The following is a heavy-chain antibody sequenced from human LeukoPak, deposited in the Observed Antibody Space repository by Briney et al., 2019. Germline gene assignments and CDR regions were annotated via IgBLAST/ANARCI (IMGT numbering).Heavy chain of an antibody. J-gene: IGHJ4*02. CDR2: MSPNSGNT. D-gene: IGHD1-1*01. CDR1: GYTFTSYD. V-gene: IGHV1-8*01. Sequence: GASVKVSCKASGYTFTSYDINWVRQATGQGFEWMGWMSPNSGNTGYAQKFQGRVTMTRSTSMSTAYMELSSLGSEDTAVYYCARDPGVGTGTTHDYWGQGTLVTVSS. CDR3: ARDPGVGTGTTHDY.